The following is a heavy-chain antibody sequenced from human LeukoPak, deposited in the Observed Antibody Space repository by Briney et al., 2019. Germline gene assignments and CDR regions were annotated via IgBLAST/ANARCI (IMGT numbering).Heavy chain of an antibody. Sequence: SETLSLTCTVSGGSIISNYWSWIRQSAGTGLEWIGRIYGSGITDYNPSLKSRVTMSLDTSRKQFSLRLTSVTAADTAVYYCARLKFYDSTGYSPGYYIDVWGKGTTVSVFS. J-gene: IGHJ6*03. CDR2: IYGSGIT. V-gene: IGHV4-4*07. CDR1: GGSIISNY. CDR3: ARLKFYDSTGYSPGYYIDV. D-gene: IGHD3-22*01.